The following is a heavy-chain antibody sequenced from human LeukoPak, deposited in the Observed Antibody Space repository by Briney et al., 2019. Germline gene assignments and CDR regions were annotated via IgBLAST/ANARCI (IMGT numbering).Heavy chain of an antibody. D-gene: IGHD5-12*01. CDR1: GYIFTSYG. CDR3: ARVPPPPTIRQKLLAINNFDY. Sequence: GASVKVSCKASGYIFTSYGISWVRQAPGQGLEWMGWISPYNGNIKYAQKFQGRVTMTTDTSTSTAYMELRSLRSDDTAVYYCARVPPPPTIRQKLLAINNFDYWGQGTLVTVSS. CDR2: ISPYNGNI. V-gene: IGHV1-18*01. J-gene: IGHJ4*02.